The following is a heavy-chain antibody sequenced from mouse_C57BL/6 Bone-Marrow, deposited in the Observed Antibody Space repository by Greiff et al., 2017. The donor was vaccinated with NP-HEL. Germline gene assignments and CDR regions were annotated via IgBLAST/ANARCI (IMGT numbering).Heavy chain of an antibody. J-gene: IGHJ4*01. CDR3: ARRSPYYYGSSTLYAMDY. Sequence: LVESGAELVRPGASVKLSCKASGYTFTDYYINWVKQRPGQGLEWIARIYPGSGNTYYNEKFKGKATLTAEKSSSTAYMQLSSLTSEDSAVYFCARRSPYYYGSSTLYAMDYWGQGTSVTVSS. CDR1: GYTFTDYY. CDR2: IYPGSGNT. V-gene: IGHV1-76*01. D-gene: IGHD1-1*01.